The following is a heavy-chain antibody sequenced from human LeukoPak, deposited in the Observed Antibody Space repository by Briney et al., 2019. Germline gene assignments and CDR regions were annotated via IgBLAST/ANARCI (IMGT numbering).Heavy chain of an antibody. CDR1: GGSISSGDYY. CDR2: IYYSGST. CDR3: ARIGGYSSGWVQLASWFDP. Sequence: PSETLPLTCTVSGGSISSGDYYWSWIRQPPGKGLEWIGYIYYSGSTYYNPSLKSRVTISVDTSKNQFSLKLSSVTAADTAVYYCARIGGYSSGWVQLASWFDPWGQGTLVTVSS. V-gene: IGHV4-30-4*01. D-gene: IGHD6-19*01. J-gene: IGHJ5*02.